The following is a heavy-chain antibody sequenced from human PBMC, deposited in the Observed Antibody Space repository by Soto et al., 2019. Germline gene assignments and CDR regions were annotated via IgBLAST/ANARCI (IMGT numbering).Heavy chain of an antibody. CDR2: LSFDGSTK. CDR1: GFSFSNYA. D-gene: IGHD5-12*01. J-gene: IGHJ6*02. V-gene: IGHV3-30-3*01. Sequence: GGSLRLSCAASGFSFSNYAMHWVRQAPGKGLEWVAVLSFDGSTKYYADSVKGRFTISRDNSKKTLYLQMNSLRTEDTAVYYCARPQGGYDFVDYYHGMDVWGQGTTVTVSS. CDR3: ARPQGGYDFVDYYHGMDV.